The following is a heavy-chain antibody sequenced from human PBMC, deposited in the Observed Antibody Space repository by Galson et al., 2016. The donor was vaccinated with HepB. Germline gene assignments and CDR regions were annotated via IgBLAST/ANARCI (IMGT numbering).Heavy chain of an antibody. Sequence: SLRLSCAASGFAFGSYGMNWVRQAPGKGLEWVSFISSAGGYIYYADSTRGRFTISRDNAKNSLFLHMNSLTVEDTALYYCARFISSSGVFDRWGQGTLVTVSS. CDR3: ARFISSSGVFDR. CDR1: GFAFGSYG. CDR2: ISSAGGYI. V-gene: IGHV3-21*01. D-gene: IGHD3-16*01. J-gene: IGHJ4*02.